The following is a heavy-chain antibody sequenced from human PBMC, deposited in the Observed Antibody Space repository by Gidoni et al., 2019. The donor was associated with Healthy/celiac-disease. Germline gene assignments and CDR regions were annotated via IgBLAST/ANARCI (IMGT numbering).Heavy chain of an antibody. CDR3: ARAHYDILTGYPGFFDY. V-gene: IGHV5-51*01. J-gene: IGHJ4*02. CDR1: GYSFTIYW. D-gene: IGHD3-9*01. CDR2: IYPGDSDT. Sequence: EVQLVQSGAEVKKPGESLKISCKGSGYSFTIYWIGWVRQMPGKGLEWMGIIYPGDSDTRYSPSFQGQVTISADKSISTAYLQWSSLKASDTAMYYCARAHYDILTGYPGFFDYWGQGTLVTVSS.